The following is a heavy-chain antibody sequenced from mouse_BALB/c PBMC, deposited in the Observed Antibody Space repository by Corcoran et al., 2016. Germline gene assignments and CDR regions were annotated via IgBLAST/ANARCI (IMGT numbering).Heavy chain of an antibody. V-gene: IGHV1-26*01. J-gene: IGHJ3*01. CDR1: DYSFTDYY. Sequence: EVQLQQSGPELVKPGASVKISCKASDYSFTDYYMHWVKQRHVKSLEWIGRINPYNGVTSYNQNFKDKATLTVDKSSSTTYMELHSLTSEDSAVYYCARSFWFAYWGQGTRVTVSA. CDR2: INPYNGVT. CDR3: ARSFWFAY.